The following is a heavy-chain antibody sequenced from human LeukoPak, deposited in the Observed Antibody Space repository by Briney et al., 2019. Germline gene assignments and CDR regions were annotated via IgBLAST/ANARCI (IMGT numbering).Heavy chain of an antibody. CDR1: GFTFSSYG. CDR3: ARGWELDPFDY. V-gene: IGHV3-30*03. J-gene: IGHJ4*02. D-gene: IGHD4-23*01. CDR2: ISYDGSNK. Sequence: PGGSLRLSCAASGFTFSSYGMHWVRQAPGKGLEWVAVISYDGSNKYYADSVKGRFTISRDNSKNTLYLQMNSLRAEDTAVYYCARGWELDPFDYWGQGTLVTVSS.